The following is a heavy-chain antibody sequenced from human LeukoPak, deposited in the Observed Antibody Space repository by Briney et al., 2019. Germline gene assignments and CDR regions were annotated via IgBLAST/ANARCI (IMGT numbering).Heavy chain of an antibody. V-gene: IGHV1-18*01. Sequence: ASVKVSCKASGYTFTSYGISWVRQAPGQGPEWMGWINSYNGNTNYAQKLQGRVTMTTDTSTSTAYMELRSLRSDDTAVYYCARDRGSYLDYWGQGTLVTVSS. CDR1: GYTFTSYG. CDR3: ARDRGSYLDY. J-gene: IGHJ4*02. CDR2: INSYNGNT. D-gene: IGHD3-16*01.